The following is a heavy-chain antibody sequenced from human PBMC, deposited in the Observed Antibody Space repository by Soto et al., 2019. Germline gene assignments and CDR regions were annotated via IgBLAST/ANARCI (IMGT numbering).Heavy chain of an antibody. CDR2: INHSGST. D-gene: IGHD6-6*01. J-gene: IGHJ5*02. V-gene: IGHV4-34*01. CDR1: GGSFSGYY. CDR3: ARGGRLEYSSSSTQPVEFDP. Sequence: PSGTLSLTCAVYGGSFSGYYWSWIRQPPGKGLEWIGEINHSGSTNYNPSLKSRVTISVDTSKNQFSLKLSSVTAADTAVYYCARGGRLEYSSSSTQPVEFDPWGQGTLVTVSS.